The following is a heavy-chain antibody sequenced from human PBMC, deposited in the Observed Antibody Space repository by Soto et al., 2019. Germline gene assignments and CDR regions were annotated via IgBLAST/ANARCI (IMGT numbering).Heavy chain of an antibody. D-gene: IGHD1-26*01. V-gene: IGHV3-21*01. Sequence: GGSLRLSCAASGLTFSSYSMNWVRQAPGKGLEWVSSISSSSSYIYYADSVKGRFTISRDNAKNSLYLQMNSLRAEDTAVYYCAVDPTTIPLDYWGQGTLVTVSS. CDR2: ISSSSSYI. J-gene: IGHJ4*02. CDR1: GLTFSSYS. CDR3: AVDPTTIPLDY.